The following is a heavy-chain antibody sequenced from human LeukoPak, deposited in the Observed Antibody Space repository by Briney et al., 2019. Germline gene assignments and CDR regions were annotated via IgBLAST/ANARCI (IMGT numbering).Heavy chain of an antibody. V-gene: IGHV3-21*01. Sequence: GGSLRLSCAASGFTFSSYSMNWVRQAPGKGLEWVSSISSSSSYIYYADSVKGRFTISRDNAKNSLYLQMNSLRAEDTAVYYCARGGSRIAAAGDYFDYWAREPWSPSPQ. CDR3: ARGGSRIAAAGDYFDY. CDR1: GFTFSSYS. D-gene: IGHD6-13*01. CDR2: ISSSSSYI. J-gene: IGHJ4*02.